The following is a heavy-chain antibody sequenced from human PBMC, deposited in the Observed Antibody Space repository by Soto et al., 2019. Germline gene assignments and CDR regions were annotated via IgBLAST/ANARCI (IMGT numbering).Heavy chain of an antibody. CDR1: GYTFTGYY. J-gene: IGHJ6*02. V-gene: IGHV1-2*04. CDR2: INPNSGGT. Sequence: ASVKVSCKASGYTFTGYYMHWVRQAPGQGLEWMGWINPNSGGTNYAQKFQGWVTMTRDTSISTAYMELSRLRSDDTAVYYCARGAVVVAATLYGMDVWGQGTTVTVS. D-gene: IGHD2-15*01. CDR3: ARGAVVVAATLYGMDV.